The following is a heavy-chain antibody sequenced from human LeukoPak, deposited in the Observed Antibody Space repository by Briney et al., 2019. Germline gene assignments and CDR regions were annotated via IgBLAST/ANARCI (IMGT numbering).Heavy chain of an antibody. D-gene: IGHD6-6*01. CDR3: ARYGLVEFRNAFQY. J-gene: IGHJ1*01. CDR2: IHDRGSD. V-gene: IGHV4-61*01. Sequence: SETLSLTCIVSGAXITTTNFWWTWIRQSPGRGLEWIGYIHDRGSDKYNPALESRATLSVDTSKNQFSLKLSSVTAADTAVYYCARYGLVEFRNAFQYWGQGILVSVSS. CDR1: GAXITTTNFW.